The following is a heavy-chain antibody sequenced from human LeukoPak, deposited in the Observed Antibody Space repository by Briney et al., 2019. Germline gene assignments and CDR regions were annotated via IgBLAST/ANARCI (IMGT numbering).Heavy chain of an antibody. V-gene: IGHV3-23*01. Sequence: GVLRLSCAASGFIFNNYGLIWVRQAPGKGLEWVSAISNDGGGTNYADFVKGRFTISRDNSKNTLFLQMNSLRAEDTALYYCAKGSSGYFVDLWGQGTLVTVSS. CDR1: GFIFNNYG. CDR2: ISNDGGGT. CDR3: AKGSSGYFVDL. D-gene: IGHD3-22*01. J-gene: IGHJ5*02.